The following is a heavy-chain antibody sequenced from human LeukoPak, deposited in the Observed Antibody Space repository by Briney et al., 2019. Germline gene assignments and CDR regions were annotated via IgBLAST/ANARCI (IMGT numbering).Heavy chain of an antibody. CDR2: ISGSGDSA. CDR1: GFRFGNHA. Sequence: PGGSLRLSCVASGFRFGNHAMHWVRQAPGRGLEWVSAISGSGDSAYYADSVTGRFTISRDNSRNTLYLQMNSLRGDDTAVYYCAKDVGKWESLHFFDYWGQGTLVTVSS. J-gene: IGHJ4*02. CDR3: AKDVGKWESLHFFDY. V-gene: IGHV3-23*01. D-gene: IGHD1-26*01.